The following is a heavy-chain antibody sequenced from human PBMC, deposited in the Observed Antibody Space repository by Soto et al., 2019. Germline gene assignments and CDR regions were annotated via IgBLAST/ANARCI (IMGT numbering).Heavy chain of an antibody. J-gene: IGHJ4*02. CDR2: LTWNGEII. V-gene: IGHV3-9*01. CDR1: GFTFDDYA. D-gene: IGHD3-22*01. CDR3: VKDSESSCYLAHLDY. Sequence: EVQLVESGGALVQPGRSLRLSCVASGFTFDDYAIHWVRQTPGKGLEWVSGLTWNGEIIGYADSVKGRFTISRDNAKNSLYLEMNSLRAEDTALYYCVKDSESSCYLAHLDYWGQGAQVTVSS.